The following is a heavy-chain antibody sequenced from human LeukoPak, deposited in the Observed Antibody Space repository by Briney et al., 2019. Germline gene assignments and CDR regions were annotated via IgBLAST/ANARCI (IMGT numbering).Heavy chain of an antibody. J-gene: IGHJ4*02. V-gene: IGHV1-69*05. CDR3: ARTGRGYRFEYYFDY. Sequence: ASVKVSCKASGGTLSSYAISWVRQAPGQGLEWMGGIIPIFGTANYTQKFQGRVTITTDESTSTAYMELSSLRSEDTAVYYCARTGRGYRFEYYFDYWGQGTLVTVSS. CDR1: GGTLSSYA. D-gene: IGHD5-18*01. CDR2: IIPIFGTA.